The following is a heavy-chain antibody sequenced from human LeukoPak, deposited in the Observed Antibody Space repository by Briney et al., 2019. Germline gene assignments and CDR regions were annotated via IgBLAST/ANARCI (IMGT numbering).Heavy chain of an antibody. CDR3: AKDWSEIVVVIGPLDY. J-gene: IGHJ4*02. V-gene: IGHV3-30*18. Sequence: GRSLRLSCAASGFTLSSYGMHWVRQAPGKGLEWVAVISYDGSNKYYADSVKGRFTISRDNSKNTLYLQMNSLRAEDTAVYYCAKDWSEIVVVIGPLDYWGQGTLVTVSS. D-gene: IGHD3-22*01. CDR1: GFTLSSYG. CDR2: ISYDGSNK.